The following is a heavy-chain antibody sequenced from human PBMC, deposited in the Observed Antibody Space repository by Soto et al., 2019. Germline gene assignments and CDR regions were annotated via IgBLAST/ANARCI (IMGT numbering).Heavy chain of an antibody. J-gene: IGHJ5*02. Sequence: GGSLRLSCAASGFTFSNSGMHWLRQTPGKGLEWVAVISYDGSHQFYTDSVKGRFTISRDNSKNTLYLQMNSLKTEDTAMYYCANDQKCGTIGSHCLDYLFGPWGQGTLVTVSS. D-gene: IGHD2-15*01. CDR2: ISYDGSHQ. CDR3: ANDQKCGTIGSHCLDYLFGP. V-gene: IGHV3-30*18. CDR1: GFTFSNSG.